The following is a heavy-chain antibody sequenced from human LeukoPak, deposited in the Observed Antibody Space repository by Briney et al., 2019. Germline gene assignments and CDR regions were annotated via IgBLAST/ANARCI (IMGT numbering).Heavy chain of an antibody. Sequence: GASVKVSCKASGYTFTGCYMHWVRQAPGQGLEWMGWINPNSGGANYAQKFQGRVTMTRDTSISTAYMELSRLRSDDTAVYYCARDQYSNYYGYWGQGTLVTVSS. D-gene: IGHD4-11*01. J-gene: IGHJ4*02. V-gene: IGHV1-2*02. CDR3: ARDQYSNYYGY. CDR1: GYTFTGCY. CDR2: INPNSGGA.